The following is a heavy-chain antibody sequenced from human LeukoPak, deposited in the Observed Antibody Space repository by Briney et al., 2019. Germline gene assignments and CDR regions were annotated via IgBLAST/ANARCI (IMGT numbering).Heavy chain of an antibody. Sequence: GGSLRLSCAASGFTFSGSAMHWVRQASGKGLEWVGRIRSKANSYATAYAASVKGRFTISRDDSKNTAYLQMNSLKTEDTAVYYCTRQVLAAAGKQDWGRGTLVTVSS. D-gene: IGHD6-13*01. V-gene: IGHV3-73*01. CDR1: GFTFSGSA. J-gene: IGHJ4*02. CDR3: TRQVLAAAGKQD. CDR2: IRSKANSYAT.